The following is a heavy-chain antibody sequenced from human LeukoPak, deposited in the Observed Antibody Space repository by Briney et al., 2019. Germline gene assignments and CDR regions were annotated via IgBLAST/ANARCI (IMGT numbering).Heavy chain of an antibody. CDR1: GGSFSGYY. Sequence: SETLSLTCAVYGGSFSGYYWSWIRQPPGKGLEWIGEINHSGSTNYNPSLKSRVTISVDTSKNQFSLKLSSVTAADTAVYYCARDPPTGPDSSGYYYLFDYWGQGTLVIVSS. D-gene: IGHD3-22*01. J-gene: IGHJ4*02. CDR2: INHSGST. CDR3: ARDPPTGPDSSGYYYLFDY. V-gene: IGHV4-34*01.